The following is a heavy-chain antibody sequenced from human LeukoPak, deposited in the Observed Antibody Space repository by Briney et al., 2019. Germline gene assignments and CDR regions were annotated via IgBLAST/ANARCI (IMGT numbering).Heavy chain of an antibody. Sequence: SQTLSLTCAVSGGSISSGGYSWSWIRQPPGKGLEWIGYIYHSGSTYYNPSLKSRVTISVDRSKNQFSLKLSSVTAADTAVYYCAESSGRDIGDAFDIWGQGTMVTVSS. J-gene: IGHJ3*02. CDR1: GGSISSGGYS. D-gene: IGHD3-22*01. CDR2: IYHSGST. V-gene: IGHV4-30-2*01. CDR3: AESSGRDIGDAFDI.